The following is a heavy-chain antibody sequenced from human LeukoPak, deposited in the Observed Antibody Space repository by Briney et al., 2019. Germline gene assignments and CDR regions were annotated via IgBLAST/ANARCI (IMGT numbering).Heavy chain of an antibody. D-gene: IGHD1-26*01. Sequence: ASVTVSCTASGYTFTIYGISWVRQAPGQGLEWMGWISAYNGNTNYAQKLQGRVTMTTDTSTSTAYMELRSLRSDDTAVYYCAAGLLRVGATEFDYWGQGTLVTVSS. CDR1: GYTFTIYG. J-gene: IGHJ4*02. V-gene: IGHV1-18*01. CDR3: AAGLLRVGATEFDY. CDR2: ISAYNGNT.